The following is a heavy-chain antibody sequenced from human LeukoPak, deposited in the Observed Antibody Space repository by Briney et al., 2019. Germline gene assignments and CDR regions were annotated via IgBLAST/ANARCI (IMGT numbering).Heavy chain of an antibody. Sequence: GRSLRLSCAASGFTFSSYGMHWVRQAPGKGLEWVAVIWYDGSNKYYADSVKGRFTISRDNSKNTLYLQMNSLRAEDTAVYYCARDHSPGSPGYWGQGTLATVSS. CDR1: GFTFSSYG. V-gene: IGHV3-33*01. J-gene: IGHJ4*02. D-gene: IGHD3-10*01. CDR2: IWYDGSNK. CDR3: ARDHSPGSPGY.